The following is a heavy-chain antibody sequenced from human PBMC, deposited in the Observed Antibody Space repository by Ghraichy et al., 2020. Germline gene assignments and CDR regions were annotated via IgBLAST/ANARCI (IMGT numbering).Heavy chain of an antibody. J-gene: IGHJ4*02. CDR2: ISGTGATT. Sequence: GEALNISCVASGFNLINYAMHWVRQAPGKGLEWVSYISGTGATTSYADSVKGRFTVSRDMSRNTLSLQMSNLEAEDTALYYCARDGYNSIPFDYWGPGTLVIVSS. V-gene: IGHV3-23*01. CDR1: GFNLINYA. D-gene: IGHD5-24*01. CDR3: ARDGYNSIPFDY.